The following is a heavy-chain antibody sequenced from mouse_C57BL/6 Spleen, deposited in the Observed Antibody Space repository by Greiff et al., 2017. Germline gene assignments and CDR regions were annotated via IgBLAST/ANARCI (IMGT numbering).Heavy chain of an antibody. V-gene: IGHV1-22*01. CDR2: INPNNGGT. CDR1: GYTFTDYN. CDR3: ARLADGYYDYAMDY. J-gene: IGHJ4*01. D-gene: IGHD2-3*01. Sequence: VQLQQSGPELVKPGASVKMSCKASGYTFTDYNMHWVKQSHGKSLEWIGYINPNNGGTSYNQKFKGKATLTVNKSSSTAYMELRSLTSEASAVXYCARLADGYYDYAMDYWGQGTSVTVSS.